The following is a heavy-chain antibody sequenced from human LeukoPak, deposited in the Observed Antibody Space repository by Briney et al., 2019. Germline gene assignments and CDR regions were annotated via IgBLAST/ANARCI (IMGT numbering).Heavy chain of an antibody. CDR2: ISYDGSNK. V-gene: IGHV3-30-3*01. Sequence: GGSLRLSCAASGFIFTNYFMSWVRQAPGKGLEWVAVISYDGSNKYYADSVKGRFTISRDNSKNTLYLQMNSLRAEDTAVYYCARGPYFDYWGQGTLVTVSS. CDR3: ARGPYFDY. CDR1: GFIFTNYF. J-gene: IGHJ4*02.